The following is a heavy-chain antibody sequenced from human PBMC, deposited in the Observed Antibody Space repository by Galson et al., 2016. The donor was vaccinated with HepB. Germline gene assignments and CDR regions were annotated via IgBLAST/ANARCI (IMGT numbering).Heavy chain of an antibody. J-gene: IGHJ4*02. CDR2: IIPIFGTP. D-gene: IGHD3-22*01. V-gene: IGHV1-69*01. CDR1: GGTFSNYG. Sequence: QSGAEVKKPGESLKISCKAFGGTFSNYGINWVRQAPGQGLEWMAEIIPIFGTPNYAQKFQGRGTITADESTSTAWMELNSLRSEDKAVHYCARSRHYYDNGGYSPFDYWGQGTLVTVSS. CDR3: ARSRHYYDNGGYSPFDY.